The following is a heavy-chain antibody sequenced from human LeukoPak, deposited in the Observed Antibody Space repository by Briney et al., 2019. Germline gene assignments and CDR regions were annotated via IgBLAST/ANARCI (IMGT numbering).Heavy chain of an antibody. J-gene: IGHJ4*02. CDR2: IYSSGST. CDR1: GGSISSYY. V-gene: IGHV4-59*01. D-gene: IGHD4-17*01. CDR3: TRGGLTTVTA. Sequence: SETLSLTCTVSGGSISSYYWSWIRQPPGKGLEWVGYIYSSGSTNYSPSLKSRVTISVDTSKNQFSLKLDSVTAADTAVYYCTRGGLTTVTAWGQGTLVTVSS.